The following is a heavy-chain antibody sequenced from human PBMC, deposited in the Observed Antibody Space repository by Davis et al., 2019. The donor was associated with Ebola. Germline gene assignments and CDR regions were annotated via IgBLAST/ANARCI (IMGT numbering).Heavy chain of an antibody. D-gene: IGHD4-11*01. V-gene: IGHV1-18*01. CDR2: ISNYNGHT. CDR3: AREATVTPWGFDY. CDR1: GYTFTSYG. Sequence: ASVKVSCKASGYTFTSYGINWVRQAPGQRLEWMGWISNYNGHTNYAQKFQGRVTMTTDTSTTTAYMELRSLRADDTAVYYCAREATVTPWGFDYWGQGTLVTVSS. J-gene: IGHJ4*02.